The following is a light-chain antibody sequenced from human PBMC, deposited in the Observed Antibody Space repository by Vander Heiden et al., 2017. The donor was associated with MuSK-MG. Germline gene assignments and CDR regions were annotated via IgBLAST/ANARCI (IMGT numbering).Light chain of an antibody. Sequence: QSALTQPASVSGSPGQSITISCTGASSDVGAYHYVSWYQQHPGKAPKLVIYDVRNRPSGVANRFSGSKSGNTASLTISGLQADDEADYYCSSYTSSSTLDVVFGGGTKLSVL. CDR1: SSDVGAYHY. CDR2: DVR. J-gene: IGLJ2*01. V-gene: IGLV2-14*01. CDR3: SSYTSSSTLDVV.